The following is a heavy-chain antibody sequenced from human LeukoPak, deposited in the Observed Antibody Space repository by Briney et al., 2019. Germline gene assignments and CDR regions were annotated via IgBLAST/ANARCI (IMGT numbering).Heavy chain of an antibody. CDR2: IYYSGST. CDR1: GGSISSYY. V-gene: IGHV4-59*01. D-gene: IGHD5-18*01. CDR3: ARVWAGTAMVPNYYYYNMDV. J-gene: IGHJ6*04. Sequence: SETLSLTCTVSGGSISSYYWSWIRQPPGKGLELIGYIYYSGSTNYNPSLKSRVTISVDTSKNQFSLKLSSVTAADTAVYYCARVWAGTAMVPNYYYYNMDVWGKGTTVTVSS.